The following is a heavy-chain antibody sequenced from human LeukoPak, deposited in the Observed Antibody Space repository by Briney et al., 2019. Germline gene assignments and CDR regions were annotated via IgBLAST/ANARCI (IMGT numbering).Heavy chain of an antibody. J-gene: IGHJ4*02. CDR2: IGGRGGST. Sequence: GGSLRLSCAASGFRFSDFTMTWVRQAPGKGPEWVSAIGGRGGSTYYADSLGGRFTISRDNSQDMVYLQMNSLRAEDTAVYYCAKAGSIAVAGIPEDYWGQGTLVTVSS. CDR3: AKAGSIAVAGIPEDY. D-gene: IGHD6-19*01. V-gene: IGHV3-23*01. CDR1: GFRFSDFT.